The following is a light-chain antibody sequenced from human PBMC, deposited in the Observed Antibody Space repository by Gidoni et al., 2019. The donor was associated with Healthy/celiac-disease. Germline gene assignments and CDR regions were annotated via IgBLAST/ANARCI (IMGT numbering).Light chain of an antibody. V-gene: IGKV1-39*01. CDR2: AAS. CDR3: QQSYSTPLT. Sequence: DIQMTQSPSSLSASVGDRVTITCRASQSISSYLNWYQQKPGKAPKLLIYAASSSQSGVPSRFSGSGSGTDFTLTISSLQPEDFATYYCQQSYSTPLTFGGGTKVESK. CDR1: QSISSY. J-gene: IGKJ4*01.